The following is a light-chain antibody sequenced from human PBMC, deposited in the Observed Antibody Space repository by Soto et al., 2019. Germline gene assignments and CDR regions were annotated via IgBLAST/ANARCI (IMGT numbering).Light chain of an antibody. Sequence: MTQNLATLSGCEGERVTLSCRASQSIDSSLAWYHHEPGQAPRLLIYGASSLESAIPARFSGSGSGTEFTLTISCLQPDGFATYYCQQHNIYPWTFGQGTKVDIK. J-gene: IGKJ1*01. CDR1: QSIDSS. CDR2: GAS. V-gene: IGKV1-5*01. CDR3: QQHNIYPWT.